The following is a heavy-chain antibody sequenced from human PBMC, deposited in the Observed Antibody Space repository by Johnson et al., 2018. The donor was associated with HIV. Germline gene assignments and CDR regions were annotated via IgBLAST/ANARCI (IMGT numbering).Heavy chain of an antibody. Sequence: VQLVESGGGVVRPGGSLRLSCAASGFTFSGYAMSWVRQAPGKGLEWVSGINWNGASTGYADSVKGRFTVSRDNANNSLYLQMNSLRAEDTALYYCARDHMGPVNRRVQWLVPRGFDFWGQGTMVTVAS. J-gene: IGHJ3*01. CDR2: INWNGAST. V-gene: IGHV3-20*04. CDR3: ARDHMGPVNRRVQWLVPRGFDF. CDR1: GFTFSGYA. D-gene: IGHD6-19*01.